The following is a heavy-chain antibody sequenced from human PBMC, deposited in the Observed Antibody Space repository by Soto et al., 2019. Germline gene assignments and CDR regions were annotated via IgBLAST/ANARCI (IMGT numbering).Heavy chain of an antibody. CDR1: GGSISSGDYY. CDR2: IYYSGST. Sequence: SETLSLTCTVSGGSISSGDYYWSWIRQPPGKGLEWIGYIYYSGSTYYNPSLKSRVTISVDTPKNQFSLKLSSVTAADTAVYYCAAMIVVVMSTDYWGQGTLVTVSS. D-gene: IGHD3-22*01. J-gene: IGHJ4*02. V-gene: IGHV4-30-4*01. CDR3: AAMIVVVMSTDY.